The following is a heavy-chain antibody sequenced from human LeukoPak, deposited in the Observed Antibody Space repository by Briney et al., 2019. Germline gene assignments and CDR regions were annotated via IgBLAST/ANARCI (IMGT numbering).Heavy chain of an antibody. CDR2: INHRGST. Sequence: SETLSLTCAVYGESLSKYYWTWIHQSPGKGLEWIGEINHRGSTNLNPSLKSRVTLSVDTSKHRFSLKLTSVTAADAAVYYCASSVGSTDYWGQGTLVTVSS. V-gene: IGHV4-34*01. J-gene: IGHJ4*02. D-gene: IGHD1-26*01. CDR3: ASSVGSTDY. CDR1: GESLSKYY.